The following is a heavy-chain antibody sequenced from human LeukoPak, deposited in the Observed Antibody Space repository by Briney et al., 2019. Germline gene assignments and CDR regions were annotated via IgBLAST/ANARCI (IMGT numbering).Heavy chain of an antibody. J-gene: IGHJ4*02. V-gene: IGHV1-46*01. CDR1: GYTFTSYY. D-gene: IGHD3-3*02. CDR2: IKPSGGST. CDR3: ARESISIWPDY. Sequence: GASVKVSCKASGYTFTSYYMHWVRQAPGHGLGWMGIIKPSGGSTSYAQKFQGRVTMTRDTSTSTVYMELSSLRPEDTAVYYCARESISIWPDYWGQGTLVTVSS.